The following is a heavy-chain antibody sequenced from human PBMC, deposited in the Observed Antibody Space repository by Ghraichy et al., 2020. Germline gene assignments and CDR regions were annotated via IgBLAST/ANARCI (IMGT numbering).Heavy chain of an antibody. CDR3: ARVDLGYNYANVDY. D-gene: IGHD5-18*01. J-gene: IGHJ4*02. Sequence: SETLSLTCAVYGGSFSGYYWGWIRQPPGTGLEWIGEINQSGSTNYNSSLKSRVTISVDTSKNQFSLKMTSVTAADTAVYYCARVDLGYNYANVDYWGQGNLVIVSS. V-gene: IGHV4-34*01. CDR2: INQSGST. CDR1: GGSFSGYY.